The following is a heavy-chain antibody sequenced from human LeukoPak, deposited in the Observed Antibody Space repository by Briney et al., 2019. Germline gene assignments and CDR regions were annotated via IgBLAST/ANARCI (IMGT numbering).Heavy chain of an antibody. J-gene: IGHJ4*02. CDR1: GGSISSSGYY. CDR2: IYYSGST. D-gene: IGHD6-13*01. CDR3: ARQGTKYSSSWYYFDY. Sequence: SETLSLTCTVSGGSISSSGYYWGWIRQPPGKGLEWIGSIYYSGSTYYNPSLKSRVTISVDTSKNQFSLKLSSVTAADTAVYYCARQGTKYSSSWYYFDYWGQGTLVTVSS. V-gene: IGHV4-39*01.